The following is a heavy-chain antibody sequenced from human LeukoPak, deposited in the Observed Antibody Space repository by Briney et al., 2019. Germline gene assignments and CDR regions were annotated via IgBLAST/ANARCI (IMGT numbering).Heavy chain of an antibody. D-gene: IGHD2-2*01. CDR3: ARVIDIVVVPPDYMDV. Sequence: GGSLRLSCPASGFTFSSYSMNWVRQAPGKGLEWVSSISSSSSYIYYADSVKGRFTISRDNAKNSLYLQMNSLRAEDTAVYYCARVIDIVVVPPDYMDVWGKGTTVTVSS. CDR2: ISSSSSYI. CDR1: GFTFSSYS. V-gene: IGHV3-21*01. J-gene: IGHJ6*03.